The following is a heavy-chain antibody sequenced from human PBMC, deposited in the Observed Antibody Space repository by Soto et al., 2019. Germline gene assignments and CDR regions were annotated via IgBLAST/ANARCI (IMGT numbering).Heavy chain of an antibody. J-gene: IGHJ2*01. CDR3: ARESRSSRYDSSGYSQFWFFDL. CDR1: GGSISSYY. Sequence: SETLSLTCTVSGGSISSYYWSWIRQPPGKGLEWIGYISYSGSTNYNPSLKSRVTISVDWSKNQFALELSSVTAADTAVYYCARESRSSRYDSSGYSQFWFFDLWGRGTLVTVSS. CDR2: ISYSGST. V-gene: IGHV4-59*12. D-gene: IGHD3-22*01.